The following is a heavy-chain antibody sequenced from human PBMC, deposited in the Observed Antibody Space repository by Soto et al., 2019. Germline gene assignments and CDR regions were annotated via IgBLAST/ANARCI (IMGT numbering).Heavy chain of an antibody. CDR2: IYYSGST. Sequence: PSETLSLTCTVSGGSISSYYWSWIRQPPGKGLEWIGYIYYSGSTNYNPSLKSRVTMSVDTSKNQFSLKLSSVTAADTAVYYCARVLYYYDSSGLNWFDPWGQGTLVTVSS. CDR3: ARVLYYYDSSGLNWFDP. V-gene: IGHV4-59*08. D-gene: IGHD3-22*01. CDR1: GGSISSYY. J-gene: IGHJ5*02.